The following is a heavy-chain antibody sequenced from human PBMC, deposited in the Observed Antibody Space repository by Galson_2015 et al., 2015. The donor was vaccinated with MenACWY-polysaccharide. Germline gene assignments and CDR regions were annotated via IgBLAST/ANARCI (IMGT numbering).Heavy chain of an antibody. CDR1: GFTFSSYG. CDR3: AKGQRQVVANWYFDL. J-gene: IGHJ2*01. D-gene: IGHD6-25*01. Sequence: SLRLSCAASGFTFSSYGMHWVRQAPGKGLEWVTVISYDGSNKYYADSVKGRFTNSRDNSKNTLYLQMNSPRAEDTAVYYCAKGQRQVVANWYFDLWGRGTLVTVSS. V-gene: IGHV3-30*18. CDR2: ISYDGSNK.